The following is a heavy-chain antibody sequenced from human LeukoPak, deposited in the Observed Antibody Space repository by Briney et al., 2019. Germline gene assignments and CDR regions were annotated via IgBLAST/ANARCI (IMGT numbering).Heavy chain of an antibody. J-gene: IGHJ4*02. CDR2: IIPILGIA. D-gene: IGHD2-21*01. CDR3: ARDHAYCGGDCSTYYFDY. V-gene: IGHV1-69*10. CDR1: GGTFSSYT. Sequence: SVKVSCKASGGTFSSYTISWVRQAPGQGLEWMGWIIPILGIANYAQKFQGRVTITADKPTSTAYMELSSLRSEDTAVYYCARDHAYCGGDCSTYYFDYWGQGTLVTVSS.